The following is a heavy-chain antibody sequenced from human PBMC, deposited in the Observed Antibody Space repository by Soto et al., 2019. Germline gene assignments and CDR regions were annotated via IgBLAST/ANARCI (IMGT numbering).Heavy chain of an antibody. CDR2: IYPGDSDT. D-gene: IGHD2-15*01. V-gene: IGHV5-51*01. CDR3: ARVDCSGGSCYSVNFDY. Sequence: GESLKISCKGSGYSFTSYWIGWVRQMPGKGLEWMGIIYPGDSDTRYSPSSQGQVTISADKSISTAYLQWSSLKASDTAMYYCARVDCSGGSCYSVNFDYWGQGTLVTVSS. CDR1: GYSFTSYW. J-gene: IGHJ4*02.